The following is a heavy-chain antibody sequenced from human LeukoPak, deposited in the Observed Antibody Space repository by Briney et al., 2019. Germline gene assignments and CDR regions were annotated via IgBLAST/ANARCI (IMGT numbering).Heavy chain of an antibody. D-gene: IGHD3-16*02. J-gene: IGHJ3*02. CDR3: TTQYYDYVWGSYRAVGAFDI. CDR2: IKSKTDGGTT. V-gene: IGHV3-15*01. Sequence: PGGSLRLSCAASGSTFSNAWMSWVRQAPGKGLEWVGRIKSKTDGGTTDYAAPVKGRFTISRDDSKNTLYLQMNSLKTEDTAVYYCTTQYYDYVWGSYRAVGAFDIWGQGTMVTVSS. CDR1: GSTFSNAW.